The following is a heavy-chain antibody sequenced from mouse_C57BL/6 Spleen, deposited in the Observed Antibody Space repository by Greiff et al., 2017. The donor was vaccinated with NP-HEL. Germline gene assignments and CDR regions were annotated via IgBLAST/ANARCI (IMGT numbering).Heavy chain of an antibody. CDR2: IAPEDGET. J-gene: IGHJ2*01. CDR3: ATYDYDGSYIDY. CDR1: GFNIKDYY. V-gene: IGHV14-2*01. Sequence: VQLKESGAELVKPGASVKLSCTASGFNIKDYYMHWVKQRTEQGLEWIGRIAPEDGETKYAPKFQGKATITADTSSNTAYLQLSSLTTEDTAVYYCATYDYDGSYIDYWGQGTTLTVSS. D-gene: IGHD2-4*01.